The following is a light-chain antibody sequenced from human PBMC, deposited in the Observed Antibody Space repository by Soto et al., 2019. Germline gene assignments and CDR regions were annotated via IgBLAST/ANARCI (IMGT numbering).Light chain of an antibody. V-gene: IGKV1-9*01. Sequence: DSQFTQSPSFLSASVGDRVTITCRASQGISSYLAWYQQKPGKAPKLLIYAASTLQSGVPSRFSGSGSGTEFTLTISSLQPEDFATYYCQQLNSYPPFTFGGGTKVDIK. CDR1: QGISSY. CDR3: QQLNSYPPFT. J-gene: IGKJ4*01. CDR2: AAS.